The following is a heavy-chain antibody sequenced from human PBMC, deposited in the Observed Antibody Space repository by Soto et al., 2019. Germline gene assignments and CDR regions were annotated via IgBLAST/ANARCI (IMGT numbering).Heavy chain of an antibody. D-gene: IGHD1-7*01. CDR1: GFTFSNAW. CDR2: IKSKTDGGTT. CDR3: TTDRIELESWFDP. V-gene: IGHV3-15*01. J-gene: IGHJ5*02. Sequence: PGGSLRLSCAASGFTFSNAWMSWVRQAPGKGLEWVGRIKSKTDGGTTDYAAPVKGRFTISRDDSKNTLYLQMNSLKTEDTAVYYCTTDRIELESWFDPWGQGTLVTVSS.